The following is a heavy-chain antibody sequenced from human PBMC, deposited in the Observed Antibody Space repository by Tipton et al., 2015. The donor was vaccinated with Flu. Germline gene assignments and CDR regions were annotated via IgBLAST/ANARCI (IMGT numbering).Heavy chain of an antibody. CDR2: IYHSGTA. V-gene: IGHV4-39*07. CDR3: ARLRANYYDSSGYSDY. D-gene: IGHD3-22*01. Sequence: TLSLTCTVSGGSISSSRYYWGWIRQPPGKGLEWIGSIYHSGTAYYNPSLKSRVTISVDTSKNQISLKLSSVTAADTAVYYCARLRANYYDSSGYSDYWGQGTLVTVSS. J-gene: IGHJ4*02. CDR1: GGSISSSRYY.